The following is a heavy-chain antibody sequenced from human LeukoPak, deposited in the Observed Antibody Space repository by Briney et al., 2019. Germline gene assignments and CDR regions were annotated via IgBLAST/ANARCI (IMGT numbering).Heavy chain of an antibody. V-gene: IGHV4-34*01. CDR3: ARLRSFITGTTSYYYYGMDV. Sequence: PSETLSLTCAVYGGSFSGYYWSWIRQPPGKGLEWIGEINHSGSTNYNPSLKSRVTISVDTSKNQFSLKLSSVTAADTAVYYCARLRSFITGTTSYYYYGMDVWGQGTTVTVSS. CDR1: GGSFSGYY. D-gene: IGHD1-7*01. J-gene: IGHJ6*02. CDR2: INHSGST.